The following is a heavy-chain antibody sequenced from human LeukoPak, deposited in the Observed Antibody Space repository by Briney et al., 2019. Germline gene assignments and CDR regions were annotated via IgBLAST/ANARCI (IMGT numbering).Heavy chain of an antibody. CDR2: INHSGST. Sequence: SETLSLTCAVYGGSFSGYYWSWIRQPPGKGLEWIGEINHSGSTNYNPSLKSRVTISVDTSKNQFSLKLSPVTAADTAVYYCARGRSSSVVWFDPWGQGTLVTVSS. V-gene: IGHV4-34*01. J-gene: IGHJ5*02. CDR1: GGSFSGYY. CDR3: ARGRSSSVVWFDP. D-gene: IGHD6-13*01.